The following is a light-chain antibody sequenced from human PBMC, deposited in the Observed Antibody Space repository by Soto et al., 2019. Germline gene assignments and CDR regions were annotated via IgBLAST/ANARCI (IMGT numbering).Light chain of an antibody. CDR3: SSYTSSTTWV. CDR2: EVS. V-gene: IGLV2-14*01. CDR1: NSDVGGYNY. Sequence: QSVLTQPASVSGSPGQSIAISCTGTNSDVGGYNYVSWYQHHPGKAPKLIIYEVSNRPSGVSNRFSGSKSGNTASLTISGLQAEDEADYYSSSYTSSTTWVFGGGTKLTVL. J-gene: IGLJ3*02.